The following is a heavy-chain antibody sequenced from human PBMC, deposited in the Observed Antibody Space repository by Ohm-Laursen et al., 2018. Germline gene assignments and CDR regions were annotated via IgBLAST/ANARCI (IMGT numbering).Heavy chain of an antibody. CDR2: INHSRST. J-gene: IGHJ6*02. D-gene: IGHD1-26*01. CDR3: ARGVGATAYYYYYYGMDV. Sequence: PSETLSLTCAVYGGSFSGYYWNWIRQPPGKGLEWIGEINHSRSTKYNSSFKSRVTISVDTSKNQFSLKLSSVTAADTAVYYCARGVGATAYYYYYYGMDVWGQGTTVTVSS. V-gene: IGHV4-34*01. CDR1: GGSFSGYY.